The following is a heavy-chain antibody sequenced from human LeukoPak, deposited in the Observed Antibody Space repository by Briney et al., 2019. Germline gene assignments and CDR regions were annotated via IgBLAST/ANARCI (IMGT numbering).Heavy chain of an antibody. V-gene: IGHV4-34*01. CDR2: INHSGAI. CDR3: ARYCGSENYCISY. Sequence: SKTLSLTCAVYGASFSANDWIWIRQPLGKGLEWIGEINHSGAITYKPSLKSRLTISSDTSKNQFSLKLSSVTAADTAVYYCARYCGSENYCISYWGQGTLVTVSS. CDR1: GASFSAND. D-gene: IGHD3-10*01. J-gene: IGHJ4*02.